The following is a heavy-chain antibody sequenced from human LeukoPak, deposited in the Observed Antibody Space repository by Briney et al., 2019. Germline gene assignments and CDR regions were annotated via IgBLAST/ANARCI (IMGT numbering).Heavy chain of an antibody. CDR1: GGSIGSSNYY. J-gene: IGHJ4*02. D-gene: IGHD2-2*01. CDR3: ARLLIYCSITSCHFDY. V-gene: IGHV4-39*01. Sequence: PSETLSLTCTVSGGSIGSSNYYWGWIRQPPGKGLEWIGSIYYSGITYYNPSLKSRVTISVETSNNQFSLKLSSVTAADTAMYYCARLLIYCSITSCHFDYWGQGTLVTVSS. CDR2: IYYSGIT.